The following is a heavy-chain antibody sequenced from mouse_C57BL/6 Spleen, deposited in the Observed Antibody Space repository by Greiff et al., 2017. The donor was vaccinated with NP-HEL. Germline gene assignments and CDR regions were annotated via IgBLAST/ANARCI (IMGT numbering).Heavy chain of an antibody. Sequence: QVQLQQSGAELAKPGASVKLSCKASGYTFTSYWMHWVKQRPGQGLEWIGYINPSSGYTKYNQKFKDKATLTADKSSSTAYMQLSSLTYEDSAVYYCASLYYDYFFDFWGQGTTLTVSS. CDR2: INPSSGYT. V-gene: IGHV1-7*01. D-gene: IGHD2-4*01. CDR1: GYTFTSYW. CDR3: ASLYYDYFFDF. J-gene: IGHJ2*01.